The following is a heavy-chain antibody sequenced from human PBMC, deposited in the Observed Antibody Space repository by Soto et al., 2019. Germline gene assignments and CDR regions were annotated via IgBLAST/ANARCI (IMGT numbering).Heavy chain of an antibody. J-gene: IGHJ6*02. CDR3: ASEVSSTDGMDV. CDR2: IYYTGNT. V-gene: IGHV4-39*01. D-gene: IGHD2-15*01. Sequence: SETLSLTCTVSGDSSVSSSSYYWGWIRQPPGRGLEWIGSIYYTGNTFYSPSFRSRLTISVDTSKSQFSLKLRSVTAADTATYYCASEVSSTDGMDVWGQGTTVTVSS. CDR1: GDSSVSSSSYY.